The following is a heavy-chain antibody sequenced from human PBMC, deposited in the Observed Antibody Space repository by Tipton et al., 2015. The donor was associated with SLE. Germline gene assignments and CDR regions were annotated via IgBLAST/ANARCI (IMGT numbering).Heavy chain of an antibody. Sequence: TLSLTCTVSGGSISSHYWSWIRQPPGKGLEWIGYIYYSGSTNYNPSLKSRVTISVDTSKNQFSLKLSSVTAADTAVYYCVSLRYSGSYYDYWGQGTLVTVSS. V-gene: IGHV4-59*11. CDR2: IYYSGST. CDR3: VSLRYSGSYYDY. J-gene: IGHJ4*02. CDR1: GGSISSHY. D-gene: IGHD1-26*01.